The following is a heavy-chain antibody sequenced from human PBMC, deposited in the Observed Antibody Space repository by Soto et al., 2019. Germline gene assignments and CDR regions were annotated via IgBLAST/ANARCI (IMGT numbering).Heavy chain of an antibody. Sequence: PVGSLRLSCAASGFTFSSYSMNWVRQAPGKGLEWVSSISSSSSYIYYADSVKGRFTISRDNAKNSLYLQMNSLRAEDTAVYYCARDWSYYDILNGYYIGYWGQGTLVTVSS. J-gene: IGHJ4*02. D-gene: IGHD3-9*01. CDR2: ISSSSSYI. CDR3: ARDWSYYDILNGYYIGY. V-gene: IGHV3-21*01. CDR1: GFTFSSYS.